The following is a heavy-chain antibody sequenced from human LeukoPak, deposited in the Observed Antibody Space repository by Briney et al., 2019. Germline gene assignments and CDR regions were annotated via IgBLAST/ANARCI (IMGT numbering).Heavy chain of an antibody. Sequence: GGSLRLSCAASGFTVSSKYMTWVRQAPGKGLEWVSVIYAGGATYYADSVKGRFAISRDNSKNTVYLQMNSLRAEDTAVYYCVIDGYSDGYYYYDSWGQGTLVTVSS. CDR3: VIDGYSDGYYYYDS. CDR1: GFTVSSKY. J-gene: IGHJ4*02. V-gene: IGHV3-53*01. D-gene: IGHD3-22*01. CDR2: IYAGGAT.